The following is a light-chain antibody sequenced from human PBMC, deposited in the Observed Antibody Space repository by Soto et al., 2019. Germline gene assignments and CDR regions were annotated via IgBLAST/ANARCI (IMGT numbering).Light chain of an antibody. J-gene: IGLJ3*02. CDR2: DVS. CDR1: SGDVGDYNY. Sequence: QSVLTQPRSVSGSPGQSVTISCTGTSGDVGDYNYVSWYQQYPGKAPKLVIYDVSKRPSGVPDRFSGSKSGNTASLTISGLQAEDEADYYCCSFAGSYTFWVFGGGTKLTVL. CDR3: CSFAGSYTFWV. V-gene: IGLV2-11*01.